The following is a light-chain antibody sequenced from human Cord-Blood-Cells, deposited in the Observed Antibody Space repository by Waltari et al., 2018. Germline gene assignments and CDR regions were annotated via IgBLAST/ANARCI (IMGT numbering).Light chain of an antibody. Sequence: DIKMTQSPSSLSASVGPRVTITCRASQSISSYLNWYQQKPGKAPKLLIYAASSLQSGVPSRFSGSGSGTDFTLTISSLQPEDFATYYCQQSYSTPHTFGQGTKLEIK. CDR1: QSISSY. V-gene: IGKV1-39*01. CDR3: QQSYSTPHT. J-gene: IGKJ2*01. CDR2: AAS.